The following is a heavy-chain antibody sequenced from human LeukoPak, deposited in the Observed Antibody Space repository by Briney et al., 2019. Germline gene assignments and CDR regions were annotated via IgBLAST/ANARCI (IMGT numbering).Heavy chain of an antibody. V-gene: IGHV1-69*05. D-gene: IGHD2-2*01. CDR2: IIPIFGIA. Sequence: ASVKVSCKASGGTFSSYAISWVRQAPGQGLEWMGGIIPIFGIANYAQKFQGRVTITTDESTSTAYMELSSLRSEDTAVYYCASALYCSSTSCPGGHFDYWGQGTLVTVSS. CDR1: GGTFSSYA. CDR3: ASALYCSSTSCPGGHFDY. J-gene: IGHJ4*02.